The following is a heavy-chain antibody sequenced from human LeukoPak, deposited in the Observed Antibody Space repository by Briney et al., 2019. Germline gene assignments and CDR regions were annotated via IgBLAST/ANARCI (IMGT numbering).Heavy chain of an antibody. V-gene: IGHV1-2*04. CDR1: GYTFTGYY. J-gene: IGHJ4*02. CDR2: ISPNSGGT. Sequence: GASVKVSCKASGYTFTGYYMHWVRQAPGQGLEWMGWISPNSGGTNYAQKFQGWVTMTRDTSISTAYMELSRLRSDDTAVYYCAREDSSSSGSFDYWGQGTLVTVSS. D-gene: IGHD6-6*01. CDR3: AREDSSSSGSFDY.